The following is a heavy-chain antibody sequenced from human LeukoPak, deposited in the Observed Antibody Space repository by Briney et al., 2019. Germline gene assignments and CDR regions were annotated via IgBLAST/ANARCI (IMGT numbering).Heavy chain of an antibody. Sequence: QSGGSLRLSCAASGFTFSNFVMHWVRQVPGKGLVWVARIPSVDNPTNYADSVQGRFTISRDNAKNTLYLQMNNLRLEDTAVYYCVRDHCFKMDFWGQGTLVTVSS. CDR2: IPSVDNPT. J-gene: IGHJ4*02. V-gene: IGHV3-74*01. D-gene: IGHD2-21*01. CDR1: GFTFSNFV. CDR3: VRDHCFKMDF.